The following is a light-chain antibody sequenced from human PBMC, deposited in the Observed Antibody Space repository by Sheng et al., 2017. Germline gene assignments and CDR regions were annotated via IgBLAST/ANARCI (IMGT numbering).Light chain of an antibody. J-gene: IGKJ4*01. Sequence: DIQMTQSPSTLSASVGDRVTITCRASQSISSWLAWYQQKPGKAPKLLIYKASSLESGVPSRFSGSGSGTEFTLTISSLQPDDFATYYCQQYYSFLPTFGGGTKVEIK. CDR2: KAS. CDR3: QQYYSFLPT. V-gene: IGKV1-5*03. CDR1: QSISSW.